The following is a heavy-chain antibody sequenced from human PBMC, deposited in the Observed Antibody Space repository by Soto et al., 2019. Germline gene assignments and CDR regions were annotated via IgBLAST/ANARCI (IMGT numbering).Heavy chain of an antibody. D-gene: IGHD3-10*01. CDR3: ARDRPGGTMVRRVIPSDWYFAL. J-gene: IGHJ2*01. V-gene: IGHV4-59*01. CDR1: VGSISSYY. CDR2: TYYSGST. Sequence: PSETLCLTCTVSVGSISSYYWSWIRQPPGRGLEWIRYTYYSGSTNYNPSLKRRVTISVDTSKNQFSLKLSSVTAADTAVYYCARDRPGGTMVRRVIPSDWYFALWGRGTLVTVSS.